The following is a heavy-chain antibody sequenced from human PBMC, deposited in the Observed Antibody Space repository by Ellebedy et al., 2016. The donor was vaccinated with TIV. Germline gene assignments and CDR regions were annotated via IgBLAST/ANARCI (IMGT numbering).Heavy chain of an antibody. CDR3: ARDPVGVGPAFDV. Sequence: GESLKIPCAASGLTFSSHALSWVRQAPGQGLEWVSSIPESGGNTYYADSVKGRFTISRDNSKDTLFLQMNSLRAEDTAIYFCARDPVGVGPAFDVWGQGTMVTVSS. D-gene: IGHD4-23*01. V-gene: IGHV3-23*01. CDR1: GLTFSSHA. CDR2: IPESGGNT. J-gene: IGHJ3*01.